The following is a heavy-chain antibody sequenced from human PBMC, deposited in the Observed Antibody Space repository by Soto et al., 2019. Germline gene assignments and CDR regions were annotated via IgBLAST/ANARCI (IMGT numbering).Heavy chain of an antibody. D-gene: IGHD3-16*01. CDR1: GGIFSSYA. V-gene: IGHV1-69*01. CDR3: TRGGRGYVWFNEF. Sequence: QEQLVQAGAEVKKPGSSVKVSCKASGGIFSSYAISWVRQAPGQGLEWMGGIIPIFGTANYAQKFQGRVTITADESTNTAYMDLSSLKSEDTAIYYCTRGGRGYVWFNEFWGQGTLVTVSS. CDR2: IIPIFGTA. J-gene: IGHJ4*02.